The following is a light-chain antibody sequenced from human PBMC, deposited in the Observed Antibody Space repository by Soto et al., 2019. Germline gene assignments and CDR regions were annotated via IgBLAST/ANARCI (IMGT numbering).Light chain of an antibody. J-gene: IGKJ4*01. CDR2: GAS. V-gene: IGKV3-20*01. CDR1: QSVSSSY. Sequence: EIVLTQSPGTLSLSPGERATLSCRASQSVSSSYLARYQQKPGQAPRLLIYGASSRATGIPDRFSGSGSGTDFTLTISSLEPEDFAVYYCQHRNSWPLTFGGGTKVEIK. CDR3: QHRNSWPLT.